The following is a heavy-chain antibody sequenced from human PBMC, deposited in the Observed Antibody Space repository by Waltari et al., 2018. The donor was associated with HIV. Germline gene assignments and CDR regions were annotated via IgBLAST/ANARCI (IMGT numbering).Heavy chain of an antibody. CDR1: EFFVHTNY. J-gene: IGHJ5*02. CDR2: IYPGGDT. D-gene: IGHD3-9*01. V-gene: IGHV3-53*02. CDR3: ARGVRYLGP. Sequence: AESGGSLIQPGGSLRLTWVADEFFVHTNYMTWGRQAPGESLAGVATIYPGGDTHYRDSVKGRFSLSRDNFRNTVFLQMNNLIFDDTALYFCARGVRYLGPWGHGTRVTVSS.